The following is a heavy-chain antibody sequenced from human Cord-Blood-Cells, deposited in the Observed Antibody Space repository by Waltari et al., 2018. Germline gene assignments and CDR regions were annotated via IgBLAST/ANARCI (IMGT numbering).Heavy chain of an antibody. CDR1: GGSISSSSYS. CDR2: IYYSGST. V-gene: IGHV4-39*01. CDR3: ARHADDFWSGYLGY. D-gene: IGHD3-3*01. J-gene: IGHJ4*02. Sequence: QLQLQESGPGLVKPSETLSLTCTVSGGSISSSSYSWGRIRQPPGKGLEWIGSIYYSGSTYYNPSLKSRVTISVDTSKNQFSLKLSSVTAADTAVYYCARHADDFWSGYLGYWGQGTLVTVSS.